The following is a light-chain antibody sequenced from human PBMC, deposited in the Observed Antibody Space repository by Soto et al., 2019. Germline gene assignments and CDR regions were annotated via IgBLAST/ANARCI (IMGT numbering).Light chain of an antibody. CDR1: QVISTY. J-gene: IGKJ1*01. CDR3: QHYNSYS. Sequence: IQLTQSPSSLSASAGDRVTITCRASQVISTYLAWYQQKPGKAPELLIYGASTLESGVPSRFSGSGSGTEFTLTISSLQPDDFATYYCQHYNSYSFGQGTKVDI. CDR2: GAS. V-gene: IGKV1-9*01.